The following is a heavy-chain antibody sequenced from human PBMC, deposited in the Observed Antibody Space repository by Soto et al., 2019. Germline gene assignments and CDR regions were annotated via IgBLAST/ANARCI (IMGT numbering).Heavy chain of an antibody. CDR2: IIPLFGTA. D-gene: IGHD3-3*01. CDR1: GGTFSTHA. CDR3: ATSQSGNFYFDY. V-gene: IGHV1-69*12. Sequence: QVQLVQSGAEVKKPGSSVKVSCKASGGTFSTHAISWVRQAPGQGLEWMGGIIPLFGTANTAQKFQGRVTMTADETTSTAYMELSSLRSEDTAVYYCATSQSGNFYFDYWGQGTLVTVSS. J-gene: IGHJ4*02.